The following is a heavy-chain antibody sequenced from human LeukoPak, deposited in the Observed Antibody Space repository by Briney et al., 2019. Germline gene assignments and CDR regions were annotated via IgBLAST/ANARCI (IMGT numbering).Heavy chain of an antibody. V-gene: IGHV3-74*01. CDR3: AKGLHEIAVDY. J-gene: IGHJ4*02. Sequence: PGGSLRLSCEASGFTFSSFWMHWVRQAPGKGLVWVARIKGDGITTNYADPAQGRFTVSRDNAKNTVYLQMNGLRAEDTAVYYCAKGLHEIAVDYWGQGTLVTVAS. CDR2: IKGDGITT. CDR1: GFTFSSFW. D-gene: IGHD2-21*01.